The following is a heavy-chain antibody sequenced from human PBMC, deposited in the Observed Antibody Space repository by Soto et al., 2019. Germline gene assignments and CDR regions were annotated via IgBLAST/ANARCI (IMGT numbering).Heavy chain of an antibody. CDR1: GGSISSYY. CDR2: IYYSGST. V-gene: IGHV4-59*01. CDR3: ARDRGYYGMDV. J-gene: IGHJ6*02. Sequence: QVQLQESGPGLVKPSETLSLTCTVSGGSISSYYWSWIRQPPGKGLEWIGYIYYSGSTNYNPSLKSRVTNSVDTSKNQFALKLSSVTAADTAVYSCARDRGYYGMDVWGQGTTVTVSS.